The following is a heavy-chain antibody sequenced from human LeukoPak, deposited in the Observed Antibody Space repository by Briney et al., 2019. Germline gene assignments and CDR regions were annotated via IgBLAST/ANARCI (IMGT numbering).Heavy chain of an antibody. V-gene: IGHV3-7*03. Sequence: GGSLRLSCAVSGFSYSIYWMSWVRQPPGKGLECVATIQSIGGDKYYVDSVKGRFTISRDNPKNPLYLQMTSLRAAEPSVYYGARAVTGSSFDYWGQGTLVTVSS. CDR2: IQSIGGDK. CDR3: ARAVTGSSFDY. J-gene: IGHJ4*02. CDR1: GFSYSIYW.